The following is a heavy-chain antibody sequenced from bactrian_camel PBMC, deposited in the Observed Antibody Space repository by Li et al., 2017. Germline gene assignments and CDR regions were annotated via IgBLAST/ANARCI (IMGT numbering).Heavy chain of an antibody. CDR1: PSHGYSGDG. CDR2: IDSAGGST. J-gene: IGHJ6*01. V-gene: IGHV3S40*01. D-gene: IGHD5*01. Sequence: VQLVESGGGSVQSGGSLRLSCAASPSHGYSGDGMGWFRQAPGKGFEYVSSIDSAGGSTHYADSLKGRFTISRDNAKNTVYLQMNSLKPEDTAVYYCVRDFGISVWVMSPWGQGTQVTVS. CDR3: VRDFGISVWVMSP.